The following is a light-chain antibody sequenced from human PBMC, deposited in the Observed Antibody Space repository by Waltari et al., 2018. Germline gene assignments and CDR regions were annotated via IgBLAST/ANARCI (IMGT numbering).Light chain of an antibody. CDR2: EAS. Sequence: EVVLTQSPATLSLSPGERATLSCRASQSVYNFLAWYQPKPGQAPRLLIYEASQRATGIPARFSGSESGTDFTLTISNLDPEDVAVYYCQQRANWPPLTFGGGTKVEIK. CDR3: QQRANWPPLT. V-gene: IGKV3-11*01. J-gene: IGKJ4*01. CDR1: QSVYNF.